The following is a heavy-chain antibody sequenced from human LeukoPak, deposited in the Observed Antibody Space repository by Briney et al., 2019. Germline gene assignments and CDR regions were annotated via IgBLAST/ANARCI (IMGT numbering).Heavy chain of an antibody. CDR1: GYSFTSYW. CDR2: IYPGDSDT. D-gene: IGHD1-26*01. CDR3: ARHPIVGATRDAFDI. Sequence: GESLKISCKGSGYSFTSYWIGWVRQMPGKGLEWMGMIYPGDSDTRYSPSFQGQVTISADKSISTAYLQWSSLKASDTAMYYCARHPIVGATRDAFDIWGQGTMVTVSS. V-gene: IGHV5-51*01. J-gene: IGHJ3*02.